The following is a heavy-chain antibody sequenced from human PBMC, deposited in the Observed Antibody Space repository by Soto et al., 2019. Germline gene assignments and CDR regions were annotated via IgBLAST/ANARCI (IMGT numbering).Heavy chain of an antibody. CDR3: ARLGFPGAIYFDS. V-gene: IGHV5-51*01. Sequence: GESLKISCKGSGYNFTTFWIGWVRQVPGKGLEWMGIIYPGDSETKYSPDFEGQVTISADRSTNTAYLQWRSLRASDTAMYYCARLGFPGAIYFDSWGLGTPGHRLL. J-gene: IGHJ4*02. CDR1: GYNFTTFW. CDR2: IYPGDSET.